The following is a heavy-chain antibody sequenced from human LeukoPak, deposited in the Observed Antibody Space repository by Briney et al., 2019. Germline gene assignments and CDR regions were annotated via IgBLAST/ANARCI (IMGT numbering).Heavy chain of an antibody. Sequence: GGSLRLPCAASGFTFGSYGMHWVRQAPGKGLEWVAVIWYDGSNKYYADSVKGRFTISRDNSKNTLDLQMNSLRAADTAVYYCARDGLRGNNWFDPWGQGTLVTVSS. CDR2: IWYDGSNK. CDR3: ARDGLRGNNWFDP. D-gene: IGHD5-24*01. CDR1: GFTFGSYG. J-gene: IGHJ5*02. V-gene: IGHV3-33*01.